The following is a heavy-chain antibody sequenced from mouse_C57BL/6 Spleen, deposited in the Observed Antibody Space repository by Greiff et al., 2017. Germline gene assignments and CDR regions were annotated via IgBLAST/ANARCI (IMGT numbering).Heavy chain of an antibody. Sequence: VQVVESGAELARPGASVKLSCKASGYTFTSYGISWVKQRTGQGLEWIGEIYPRSGNTYYNEKVKGKATLTADKSSSTAYMELRSLTSEDSAVYFCARIYYYGSSPYYYAMDYWGQGTSVTVSS. CDR2: IYPRSGNT. D-gene: IGHD1-1*01. CDR3: ARIYYYGSSPYYYAMDY. J-gene: IGHJ4*01. CDR1: GYTFTSYG. V-gene: IGHV1-81*01.